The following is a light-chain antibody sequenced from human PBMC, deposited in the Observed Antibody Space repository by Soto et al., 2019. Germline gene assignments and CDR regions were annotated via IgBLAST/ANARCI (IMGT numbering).Light chain of an antibody. J-gene: IGLJ1*01. CDR3: CSYAGNSVYV. V-gene: IGLV2-23*01. Sequence: QSALTQPASVSGSPGQSITISCTGTSSDVGRYSLVSWYQQHPGKAPKVMIYEGSKRPSGVSNRFSGSKSGNTASLTISGLQAEDEADSYCCSYAGNSVYVFGTVTKLTVL. CDR2: EGS. CDR1: SSDVGRYSL.